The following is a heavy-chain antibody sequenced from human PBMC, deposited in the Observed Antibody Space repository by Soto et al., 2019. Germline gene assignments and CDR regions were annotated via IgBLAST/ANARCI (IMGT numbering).Heavy chain of an antibody. Sequence: KPSETLSLTCAVYGGSFSGYYWSWIRQPPGKGLEWIGEINHSGSTNYNPSLKSRVTISVATSKNQFSLKLSSVTAADTAVYYCARLWFGGPFDPWGQGTLVTVSS. CDR2: INHSGST. D-gene: IGHD3-10*01. V-gene: IGHV4-34*01. J-gene: IGHJ5*02. CDR1: GGSFSGYY. CDR3: ARLWFGGPFDP.